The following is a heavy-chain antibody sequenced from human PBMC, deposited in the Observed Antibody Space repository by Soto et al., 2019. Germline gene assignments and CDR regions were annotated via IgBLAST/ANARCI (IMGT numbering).Heavy chain of an antibody. CDR3: ARDFYGGFSYGPGDN. CDR1: GFTFWGDR. CDR2: IKQDGSAK. V-gene: IGHV3-7*01. J-gene: IGHJ4*02. D-gene: IGHD2-15*01. Sequence: PGGSLRLSCVASGFTFWGDRMSWVRQAPGKGLEWVANIKQDGSAKQYLDSARGRFTISRDNSKNSVYLQMNSLRAEDTALYYCARDFYGGFSYGPGDNWGQGTLVTVSS.